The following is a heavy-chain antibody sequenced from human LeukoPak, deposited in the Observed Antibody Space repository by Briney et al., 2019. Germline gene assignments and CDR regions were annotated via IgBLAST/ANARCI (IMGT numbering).Heavy chain of an antibody. CDR1: GGTFSSYA. V-gene: IGHV1-69*06. CDR2: IIPIFGTA. J-gene: IGHJ4*02. D-gene: IGHD6-19*01. CDR3: AKDMAAVAGQGYECFEY. Sequence: SVKVSCKASGGTFSSYAISWVRQAPGQGLEWMGGIIPIFGTANYAQKFQGRVTITADKSTSTAYMELSSLRSGDTAVYYCAKDMAAVAGQGYECFEYWGQGTLVTVSS.